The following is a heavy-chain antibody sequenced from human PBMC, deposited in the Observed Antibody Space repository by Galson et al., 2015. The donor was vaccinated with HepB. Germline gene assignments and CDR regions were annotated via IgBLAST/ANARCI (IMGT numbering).Heavy chain of an antibody. CDR1: GFTFSNYA. J-gene: IGHJ2*01. D-gene: IGHD6-19*01. CDR3: AKTFVTGYSSGWYPSAAWYFDL. CDR2: ISGSGGST. V-gene: IGHV3-23*01. Sequence: SLRLSCAASGFTFSNYAMSWVRQAPGKGLEWVSAISGSGGSTYYADSVKGRFTISRDNSKNTLYLQMNSLRAEDTAVYYCAKTFVTGYSSGWYPSAAWYFDLWGRGTLVTVSS.